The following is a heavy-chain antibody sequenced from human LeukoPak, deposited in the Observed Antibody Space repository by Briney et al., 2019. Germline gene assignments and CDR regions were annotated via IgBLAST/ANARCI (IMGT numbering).Heavy chain of an antibody. CDR2: ISWSSGSI. CDR1: GFTVRTNY. CDR3: AKERNAFDI. Sequence: GGSLRLSCAASGFTVRTNYMAWVRQAPGKGLEWVSGISWSSGSIGYADSVKGRFTISRDNAKNSLYLQMNSLRAEDTALYYCAKERNAFDIWGQGTMVTVSS. V-gene: IGHV3-9*01. J-gene: IGHJ3*02.